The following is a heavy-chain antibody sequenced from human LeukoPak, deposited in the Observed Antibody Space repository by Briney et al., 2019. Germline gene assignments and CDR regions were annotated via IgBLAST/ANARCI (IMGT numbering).Heavy chain of an antibody. V-gene: IGHV3-30*04. CDR2: ISYDGSNK. CDR3: AKAPDTRGWTFDY. CDR1: GFTFRSYA. Sequence: PGGSLRLSCAASGFTFRSYAMHWVRQAPGKGLEWVAVISYDGSNKYYGGSVKGRFTISRDNSKNTLYLQMNSLRAEDTAVYYCAKAPDTRGWTFDYWGQGTLVTVSS. J-gene: IGHJ4*02. D-gene: IGHD3/OR15-3a*01.